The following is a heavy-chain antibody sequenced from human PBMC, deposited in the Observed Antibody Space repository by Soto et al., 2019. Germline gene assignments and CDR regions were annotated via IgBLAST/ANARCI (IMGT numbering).Heavy chain of an antibody. CDR3: AKDLEVWELLTRRGSYYYYYGMDV. Sequence: PGGSLRLSCAASGFTFSSCGMHWVRQAPGRGLEWVAVISYDGSNKYYADSVKGRFTISRDNSKNTLYLQMNSLRAEDTAVYYCAKDLEVWELLTRRGSYYYYYGMDVWGQGTTVTVSS. D-gene: IGHD1-26*01. CDR2: ISYDGSNK. CDR1: GFTFSSCG. V-gene: IGHV3-30*18. J-gene: IGHJ6*02.